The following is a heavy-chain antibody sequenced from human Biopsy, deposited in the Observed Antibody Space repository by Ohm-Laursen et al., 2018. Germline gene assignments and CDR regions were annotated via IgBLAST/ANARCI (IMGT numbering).Heavy chain of an antibody. V-gene: IGHV4-59*01. D-gene: IGHD3-22*01. Sequence: SDTLSFTCAVSGVSISSYYWSWIPQPPGQGLQWIGYVYYTGSTDYNPSLQSRVTISVDTSKNHFSLRLRSVTPADTAIYYCARDRGYYSDRTVPGYFDLWGRGTLVTVSS. J-gene: IGHJ2*01. CDR2: VYYTGST. CDR1: GVSISSYY. CDR3: ARDRGYYSDRTVPGYFDL.